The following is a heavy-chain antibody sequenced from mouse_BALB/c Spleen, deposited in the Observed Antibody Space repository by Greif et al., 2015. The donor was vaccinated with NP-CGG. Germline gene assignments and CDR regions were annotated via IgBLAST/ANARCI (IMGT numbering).Heavy chain of an antibody. CDR2: IYPGDGDT. CDR3: AREDYDTRYFDV. CDR1: GYAFSSYW. V-gene: IGHV1-80*01. Sequence: VKLMESGAELVRPGSSVKISCKASGYAFSSYWMNWVKQRPGQGLEWIGQIYPGDGDTNYNGKFEGKATLTADKSSSTAYMQLSSLTSEDSAVYFCAREDYDTRYFDVWGAGTTVTVSS. D-gene: IGHD1-1*01. J-gene: IGHJ1*01.